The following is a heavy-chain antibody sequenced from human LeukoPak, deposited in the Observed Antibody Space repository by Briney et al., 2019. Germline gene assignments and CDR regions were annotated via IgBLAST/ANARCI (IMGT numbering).Heavy chain of an antibody. V-gene: IGHV3-23*01. CDR2: ISISGSKT. Sequence: GGSLRLSCAASEFDFSSHAMTWVRQAPGKGLEWVSAISISGSKTYYADSVKGRFTISRDNSKNTLYLQMNSLRAEDTAVYYCARDLSPRRYFDYWGQGTLVTVSS. D-gene: IGHD2/OR15-2a*01. J-gene: IGHJ4*02. CDR1: EFDFSSHA. CDR3: ARDLSPRRYFDY.